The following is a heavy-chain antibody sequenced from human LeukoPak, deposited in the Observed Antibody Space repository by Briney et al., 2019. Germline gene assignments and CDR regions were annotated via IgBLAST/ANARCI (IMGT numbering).Heavy chain of an antibody. D-gene: IGHD3-3*01. CDR2: IIPIFGTA. CDR3: ARGSTYYDFWSGYYAYYYYYMDV. V-gene: IGHV1-69*05. Sequence: GASVKVSCKASGGTFSSYAISWVRQAPGQGLEWVGGIIPIFGTANYAQKFQGRVTITTDESTSTAYMELSSLRSEDTAVYYCARGSTYYDFWSGYYAYYYYYMDVWGKGTTVTVSS. CDR1: GGTFSSYA. J-gene: IGHJ6*03.